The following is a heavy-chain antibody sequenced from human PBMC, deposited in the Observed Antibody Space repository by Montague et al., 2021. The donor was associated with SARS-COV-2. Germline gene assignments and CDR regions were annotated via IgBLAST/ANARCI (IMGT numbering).Heavy chain of an antibody. CDR3: ARDRPPVATTFYYYYYGMDV. D-gene: IGHD5-12*01. V-gene: IGHV4-61*02. CDR2: IYTSGST. Sequence: TLSLTCTVSGGSISSGSYYWSWIRQPAGKGLEWIGRIYTSGSTNYNPSLKSRVTISVDTSKNQFSLNLSSVTAADTAVYYCARDRPPVATTFYYYYYGMDVWGQGTTVTVSS. J-gene: IGHJ6*02. CDR1: GGSISSGSYY.